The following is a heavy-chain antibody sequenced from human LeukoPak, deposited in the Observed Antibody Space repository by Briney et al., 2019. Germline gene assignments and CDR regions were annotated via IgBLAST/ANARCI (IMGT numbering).Heavy chain of an antibody. V-gene: IGHV3-21*01. D-gene: IGHD3-22*01. CDR2: ISSSCSYI. Sequence: PWGSLRLSCAASGFTFSSYSMNWVRQAPGKGLEWVSSISSSCSYIYYADSVKGRFTISRDNAKNSLYLQMNSLRAEDTAVYYCARAGKYYYDSSGYYPDYYYMDVWGKGTTVTVSS. J-gene: IGHJ6*03. CDR3: ARAGKYYYDSSGYYPDYYYMDV. CDR1: GFTFSSYS.